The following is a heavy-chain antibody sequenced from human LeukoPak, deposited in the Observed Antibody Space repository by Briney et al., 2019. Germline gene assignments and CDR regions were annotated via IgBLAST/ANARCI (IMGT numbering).Heavy chain of an antibody. CDR1: GFTFSSYG. CDR3: AKDLGYCSGGSCYPEHYYYYGMDV. V-gene: IGHV3-30*18. D-gene: IGHD2-15*01. Sequence: GGSLRLSCAASGFTFSSYGMHWVRQAPGKGLEWVAVISYDGSNKYYADSVKGRFTISRDNSKNTLYLQMNSLRAEDTAVYYCAKDLGYCSGGSCYPEHYYYYGMDVWGQGTTVTVSS. J-gene: IGHJ6*02. CDR2: ISYDGSNK.